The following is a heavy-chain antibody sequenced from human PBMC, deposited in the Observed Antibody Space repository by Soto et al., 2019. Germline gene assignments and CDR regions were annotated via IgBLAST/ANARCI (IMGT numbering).Heavy chain of an antibody. V-gene: IGHV4-34*01. CDR2: INHSGIT. Sequence: SETLSLTCAVYGGSFSGYYWSWIRQPPGKGLEWIGEINHSGITNYNPSLKSRVTILKDTSKNQFSLNLNSVTAADTAVYYCARGGWEVRFDYWGQGTLVTVSS. D-gene: IGHD1-26*01. J-gene: IGHJ4*02. CDR1: GGSFSGYY. CDR3: ARGGWEVRFDY.